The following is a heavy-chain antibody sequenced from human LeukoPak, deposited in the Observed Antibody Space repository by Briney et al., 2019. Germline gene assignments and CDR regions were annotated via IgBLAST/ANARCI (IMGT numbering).Heavy chain of an antibody. Sequence: GGSLRLSCAASGFTFSSYAMSWVRQAPGKGLEWVSAISGSGGSTYYADSVKGRFTISRDNSKNTLYLQMNSLRAEDTAVYYCAREGYCSGGSCSHLDYWGQGTLVTVSS. J-gene: IGHJ4*02. CDR1: GFTFSSYA. CDR2: ISGSGGST. V-gene: IGHV3-23*01. D-gene: IGHD2-15*01. CDR3: AREGYCSGGSCSHLDY.